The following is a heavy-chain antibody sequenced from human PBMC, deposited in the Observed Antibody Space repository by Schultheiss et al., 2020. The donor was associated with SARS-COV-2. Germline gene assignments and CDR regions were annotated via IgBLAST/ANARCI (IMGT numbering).Heavy chain of an antibody. D-gene: IGHD5-24*01. CDR3: ARVMDYGMDV. V-gene: IGHV4-34*01. J-gene: IGHJ6*02. CDR1: GGSFSGYY. CDR2: INHSGST. Sequence: TLSLTCAVYGGSFSGYYWSWIRQPPGKGLEWIGEINHSGSTNYNPSLKSRVTISVDTSKNQFSLKLSSVTAADTAVYYCARVMDYGMDVWGQGTTVTVSS.